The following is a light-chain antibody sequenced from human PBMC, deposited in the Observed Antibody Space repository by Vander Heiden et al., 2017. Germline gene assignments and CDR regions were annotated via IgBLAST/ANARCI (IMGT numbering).Light chain of an antibody. CDR1: QSVNSY. J-gene: IGKJ3*01. V-gene: IGKV3-11*01. Sequence: EIVLTQSPATLSLSLGERATLSCRASQSVNSYLAWYQQKPGQAPRLLIYDASNRATGIPARFSGSGSGTDFTLTISSLEPEDFAVYYCQQRSNWPPFTFGHGTKVDIK. CDR2: DAS. CDR3: QQRSNWPPFT.